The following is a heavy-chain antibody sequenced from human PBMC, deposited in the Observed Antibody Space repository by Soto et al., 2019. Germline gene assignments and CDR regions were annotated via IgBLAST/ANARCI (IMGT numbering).Heavy chain of an antibody. V-gene: IGHV4-61*08. CDR2: IYYSGST. D-gene: IGHD6-13*01. CDR1: GDSISSGGYY. CDR3: ARGIAIAGNDAFDI. Sequence: PSETLSLTCTVSGDSISSGGYYWSWVRQHPGQGLEWIGYIYYSGSTNYNPSLKSRVTISLDTSKNQFSLKLSSVTAADTAVYYCARGIAIAGNDAFDIWGQGTMVTVSS. J-gene: IGHJ3*02.